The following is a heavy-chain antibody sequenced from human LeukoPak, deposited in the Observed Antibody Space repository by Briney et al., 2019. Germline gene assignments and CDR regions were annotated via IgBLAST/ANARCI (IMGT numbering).Heavy chain of an antibody. V-gene: IGHV3-21*01. CDR1: GFTFSSYS. CDR2: ISSSSSYI. Sequence: GGSLRLSCAPSGFTFSSYSMNWVRQAPGKGLKWVSSISSSSSYIYYADSVKGRFTISRDNAKNSLYLQMNSLRAEDTAVYYCARDWDLTDTAMVGYNWFVPWGQGTLVTVSS. D-gene: IGHD5-18*01. J-gene: IGHJ5*02. CDR3: ARDWDLTDTAMVGYNWFVP.